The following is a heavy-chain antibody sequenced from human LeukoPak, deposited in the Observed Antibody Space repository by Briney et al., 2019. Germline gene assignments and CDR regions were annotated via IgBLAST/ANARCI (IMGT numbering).Heavy chain of an antibody. V-gene: IGHV3-64D*06. J-gene: IGHJ4*02. Sequence: GGSLRLSCAASGFTFSSYAMHWVRQAPGKGLEYVSGITNNGGITYHADSVKGRFTISRDNSKNTLYFQMSSLRAEDTAVYYCVKVSSTVGATYFDYWGQGTLVTVSS. CDR3: VKVSSTVGATYFDY. CDR2: ITNNGGIT. D-gene: IGHD1-26*01. CDR1: GFTFSSYA.